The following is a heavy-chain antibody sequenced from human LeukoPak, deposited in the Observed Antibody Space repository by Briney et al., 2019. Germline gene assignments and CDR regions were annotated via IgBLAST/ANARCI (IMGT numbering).Heavy chain of an antibody. CDR1: GGSISSYY. J-gene: IGHJ3*02. CDR2: IYYSGST. D-gene: IGHD3-22*01. CDR3: ATLSMIDAFDI. V-gene: IGHV4-59*01. Sequence: PSETLSLTCTVSGGSISSYYWSWIRQPPGKGPEWIGYIYYSGSTNYNPSLKSRVTISVDTSKNQFSLKLSSVTAADTAVYYCATLSMIDAFDIWGQGTMVTVSS.